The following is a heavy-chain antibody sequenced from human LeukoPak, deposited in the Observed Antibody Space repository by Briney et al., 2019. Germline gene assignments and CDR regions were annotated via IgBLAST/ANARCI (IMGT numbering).Heavy chain of an antibody. CDR3: ARDRRYCTGGTCYLDPYFDY. Sequence: PSETLSLTCTVSGASISDYSWSWIRQSPGKGLEWIGYIYYKGDTNYNPSLTSRVTISMNTSKNQFSLKLKSVTSADTAVYYCARDRRYCTGGTCYLDPYFDYWGQGTLVTVSS. D-gene: IGHD2-8*02. CDR2: IYYKGDT. J-gene: IGHJ4*02. V-gene: IGHV4-59*13. CDR1: GASISDYS.